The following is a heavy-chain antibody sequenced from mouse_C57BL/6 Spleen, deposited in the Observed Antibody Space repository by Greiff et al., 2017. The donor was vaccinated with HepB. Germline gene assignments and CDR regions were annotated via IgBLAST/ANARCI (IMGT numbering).Heavy chain of an antibody. CDR3: ARRGYYGSSYSYYFDY. D-gene: IGHD1-1*01. Sequence: VQLQQSGPELVKPGASVKISCKASGYAFSSSWMNWVKQRPGKGLEWIGRIYPGDGDTNYNGKFKGKATLTADKSSSTAYMQLSSLTSEDSAVYFCARRGYYGSSYSYYFDYWGQGTTLTVSS. J-gene: IGHJ2*01. CDR2: IYPGDGDT. CDR1: GYAFSSSW. V-gene: IGHV1-82*01.